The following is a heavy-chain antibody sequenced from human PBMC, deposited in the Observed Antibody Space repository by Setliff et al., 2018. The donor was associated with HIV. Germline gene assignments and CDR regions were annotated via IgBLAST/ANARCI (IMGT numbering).Heavy chain of an antibody. Sequence: ASVKVSCKASGYTFTSYAMNWVRQAPGQGLEWMGRISTNTGNPTYAQGFTGRFVFSLDTSVSTAYLQISSLRAEDTAVYYCARKQSWSSGGEAFDIWGQGTMVTVSS. V-gene: IGHV7-4-1*02. J-gene: IGHJ3*02. CDR3: ARKQSWSSGGEAFDI. D-gene: IGHD2-8*01. CDR2: ISTNTGNP. CDR1: GYTFTSYA.